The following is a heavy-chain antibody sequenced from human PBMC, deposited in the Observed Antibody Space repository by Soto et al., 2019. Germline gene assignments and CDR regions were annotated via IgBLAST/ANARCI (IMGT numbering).Heavy chain of an antibody. V-gene: IGHV4-34*01. CDR2: INHSGST. D-gene: IGHD2-15*01. J-gene: IGHJ6*02. Sequence: SETLSLTCAVYGGSFSGYYWSWIRQPPGKGLEWIGEINHSGSTNYNPSLKSRVTISVDTSKNQFSLKLSSVTAADTAVYYCASIGYCSGGSCYRNGMDVWGQGTTVTVSS. CDR3: ASIGYCSGGSCYRNGMDV. CDR1: GGSFSGYY.